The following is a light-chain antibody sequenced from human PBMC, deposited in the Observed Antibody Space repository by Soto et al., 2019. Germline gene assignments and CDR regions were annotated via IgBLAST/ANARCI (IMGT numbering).Light chain of an antibody. CDR2: KAS. CDR3: QQYNGYRWP. CDR1: QSISNW. V-gene: IGKV1-5*03. Sequence: DIQMTQSPSTLSASVGDRVTITCRASQSISNWLSWYQQKPGKAPKILIYKASSLESGVPSRFSGSGSGTELTLTISSLQPADSATYYCQQYNGYRWPFGQGTKVDIX. J-gene: IGKJ1*01.